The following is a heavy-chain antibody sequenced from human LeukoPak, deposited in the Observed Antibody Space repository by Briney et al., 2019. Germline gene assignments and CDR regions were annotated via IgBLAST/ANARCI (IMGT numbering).Heavy chain of an antibody. CDR2: INPNSGGT. D-gene: IGHD3-10*01. V-gene: IGHV1-2*02. J-gene: IGHJ6*02. CDR1: GYTFTGYY. Sequence: GASVKVSCKASGYTFTGYYMHWVRQAPGQGLEWMGWINPNSGGTNYAQKFQGRVTMTRDTSISTAYMELSRLRSDDTAVYYCARDRLRGGWFGELSGTPYHENGMDVWGQGTTVTVSS. CDR3: ARDRLRGGWFGELSGTPYHENGMDV.